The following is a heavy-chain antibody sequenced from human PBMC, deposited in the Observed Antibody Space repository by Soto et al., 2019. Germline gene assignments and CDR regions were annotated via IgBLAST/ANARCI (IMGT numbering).Heavy chain of an antibody. CDR2: ISAYTGNT. J-gene: IGHJ4*02. D-gene: IGHD2-15*01. Sequence: QVQLEQSGAEVKKPGASVKVSCKASGYTFTDFGVTWVRQTPGNGLEWMGWISAYTGNTNYARKFQGRVTMTTDTYTSTAYMELRSLRSYDTAVYCCTRIPPSPAYCSDNCCYPIWVQGTLVTVSS. CDR1: GYTFTDFG. V-gene: IGHV1-18*01. CDR3: TRIPPSPAYCSDNCCYPI.